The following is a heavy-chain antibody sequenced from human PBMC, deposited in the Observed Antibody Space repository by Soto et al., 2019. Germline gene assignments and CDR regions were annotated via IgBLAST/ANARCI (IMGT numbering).Heavy chain of an antibody. CDR1: GFTVSSNY. D-gene: IGHD5-12*01. Sequence: GGSLRLSCAASGFTVSSNYMSWVRQAPGKGLEWVSVIYSGGSTYYADSVKGRFTISRDNSKNTLYLLMNSLRAEDTAVYYCAREDILGARSFDYWGQGTVVTVSS. CDR3: AREDILGARSFDY. CDR2: IYSGGST. V-gene: IGHV3-53*01. J-gene: IGHJ4*02.